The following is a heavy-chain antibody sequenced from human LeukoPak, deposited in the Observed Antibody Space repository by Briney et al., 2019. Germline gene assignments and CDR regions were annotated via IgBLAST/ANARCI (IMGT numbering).Heavy chain of an antibody. CDR1: GFTFSSYS. D-gene: IGHD6-13*01. CDR2: ISSSSSYI. V-gene: IGHV3-21*01. Sequence: GGSLRLSCAAYGFTFSSYSMNWVRQAPGKGLEWVSSISSSSSYIYYADSVKGRFTISRDNAKNSLYLQMNSLRAEDTAVYYCARSVAAAGDYWGQGTLVTVSS. CDR3: ARSVAAAGDY. J-gene: IGHJ4*02.